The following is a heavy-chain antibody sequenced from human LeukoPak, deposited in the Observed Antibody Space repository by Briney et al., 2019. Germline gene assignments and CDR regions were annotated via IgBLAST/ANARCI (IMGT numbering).Heavy chain of an antibody. CDR3: ARDYPKLEPI. V-gene: IGHV3-23*01. Sequence: PGGSLRLSCAASGFTFSTYSMNWVRQAPGKGLEWVSAISGSGGSTYYADSVKGRFTISRDNSKNTLYLQMNSLRAEDTAVYYCARDYPKLEPIWGQGTMVTVSS. D-gene: IGHD1-1*01. CDR2: ISGSGGST. J-gene: IGHJ3*02. CDR1: GFTFSTYS.